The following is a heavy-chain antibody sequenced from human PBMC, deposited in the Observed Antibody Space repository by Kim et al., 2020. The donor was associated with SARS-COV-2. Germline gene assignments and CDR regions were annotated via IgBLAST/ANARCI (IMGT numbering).Heavy chain of an antibody. V-gene: IGHV3-53*01. D-gene: IGHD2-15*01. Sequence: GGSLRLSCAASGFTVSSNYMSWVRQAPGKGLEWVSVIYSGGSTYYADSVKGRFTISRDNSKNTLYLQMNSLRAEDTAVYYCAREFVVVAAPGYFDYWGQGTLVTVSS. CDR2: IYSGGST. CDR3: AREFVVVAAPGYFDY. J-gene: IGHJ4*02. CDR1: GFTVSSNY.